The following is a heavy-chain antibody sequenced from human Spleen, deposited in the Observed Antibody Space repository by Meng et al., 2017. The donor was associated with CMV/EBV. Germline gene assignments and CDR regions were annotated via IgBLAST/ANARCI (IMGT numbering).Heavy chain of an antibody. D-gene: IGHD3-3*01. V-gene: IGHV4-34*01. CDR2: ANHSGDT. CDR1: GGPFNGYY. J-gene: IGHJ4*02. Sequence: GSLRLSCSVYGGPFNGYYWTWVRQPPGKGLEWIGEANHSGDTNYNPSLKSRVTISVDMSKHQFSLRLSSVTAADTAVYYCARASRMTIFARKPSYFDFWGQGTLVTVSS. CDR3: ARASRMTIFARKPSYFDF.